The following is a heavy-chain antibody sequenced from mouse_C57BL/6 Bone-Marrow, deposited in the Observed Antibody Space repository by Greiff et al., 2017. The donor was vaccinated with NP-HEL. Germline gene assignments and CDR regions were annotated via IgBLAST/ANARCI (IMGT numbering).Heavy chain of an antibody. V-gene: IGHV5-12*01. CDR3: ARPDYYGSSWYFDV. Sequence: EVQVVESGGGLVQPGGSRKLSCAASGFTFSDYYMYWVRQTPEKRLEWVAYISNGGGSTYYPDTVKGRFTISRDNAKNTLYLQMSRLKSEDTAMYYCARPDYYGSSWYFDVWGTGTTVTVSS. D-gene: IGHD1-1*01. CDR2: ISNGGGST. CDR1: GFTFSDYY. J-gene: IGHJ1*03.